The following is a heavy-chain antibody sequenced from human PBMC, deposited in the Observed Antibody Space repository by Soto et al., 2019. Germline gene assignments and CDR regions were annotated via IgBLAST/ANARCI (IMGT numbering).Heavy chain of an antibody. CDR1: GYTFTSYA. CDR2: ISAYNGNT. J-gene: IGHJ6*01. V-gene: IGHV1-18*04. D-gene: IGHD3-16*01. Sequence: ASVKVSFKASGYTFTSYAISWVRQAPGQGRELMGWISAYNGNTNYAQKLQGRVTMTTDTSTSTAYMDLRSLRSDDTAVYYCGSDSKGGYYYGLDVWGQGTTVTVSS. CDR3: GSDSKGGYYYGLDV.